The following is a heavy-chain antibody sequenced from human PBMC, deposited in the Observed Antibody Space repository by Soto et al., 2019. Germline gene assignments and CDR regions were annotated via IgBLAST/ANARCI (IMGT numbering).Heavy chain of an antibody. J-gene: IGHJ4*02. Sequence: PSETLSLTCTVSGGSISSYYWSWIRQPPGKGLEWIGYIYYSGSTNYNPSLKSRVTISVDTSKNQFSLKLSSVTAADTAVYYCARAGKERQLAFDYWGQGTLVTVSS. V-gene: IGHV4-59*01. CDR3: ARAGKERQLAFDY. CDR2: IYYSGST. CDR1: GGSISSYY. D-gene: IGHD6-13*01.